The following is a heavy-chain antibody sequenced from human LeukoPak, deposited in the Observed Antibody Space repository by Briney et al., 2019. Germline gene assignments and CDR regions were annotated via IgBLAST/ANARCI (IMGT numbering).Heavy chain of an antibody. J-gene: IGHJ6*03. CDR1: GFTFDDYT. V-gene: IGHV3-43*01. D-gene: IGHD2-2*01. Sequence: GGSLRLSCAASGFTFDDYTMHWVRQAPGKGLEWVSLISWDGGSTYYADSVKGRFTISRDNSKNSLYLQMNSLRTEDTALYYCAKSAAGHYYYYMDVWGKGTTVTISS. CDR3: AKSAAGHYYYYMDV. CDR2: ISWDGGST.